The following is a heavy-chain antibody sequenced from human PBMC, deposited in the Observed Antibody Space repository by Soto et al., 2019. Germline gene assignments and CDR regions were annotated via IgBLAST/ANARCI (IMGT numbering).Heavy chain of an antibody. D-gene: IGHD6-6*01. Sequence: QVHLVQSGAEVKKPGASVKVSCKGSGYAFTTYGITRVRQAPGQGLERLGWISAHNGNTNYAQKLQGRVTVTRDTSTSTAYMELRSLRSDDTAVYYCARGRDGDYWGQGALVTVSS. CDR2: ISAHNGNT. J-gene: IGHJ4*02. CDR3: ARGRDGDY. V-gene: IGHV1-18*01. CDR1: GYAFTTYG.